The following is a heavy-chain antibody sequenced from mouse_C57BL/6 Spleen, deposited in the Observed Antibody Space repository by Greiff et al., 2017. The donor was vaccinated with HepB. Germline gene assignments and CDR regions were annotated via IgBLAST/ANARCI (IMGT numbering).Heavy chain of an antibody. V-gene: IGHV1-15*01. CDR1: GYTFTDYE. Sequence: QVQLQQSGAELVRPGASVTLSCKASGYTFTDYEMHWVKQTPVHGLEWIGAIDPETGGTAYNQKFKGKAILTADKSSSTAYMELRSLTSEDSAVYYCTRHRNYDGYYFDYWGQGTTLTVSS. CDR3: TRHRNYDGYYFDY. D-gene: IGHD2-1*01. CDR2: IDPETGGT. J-gene: IGHJ2*01.